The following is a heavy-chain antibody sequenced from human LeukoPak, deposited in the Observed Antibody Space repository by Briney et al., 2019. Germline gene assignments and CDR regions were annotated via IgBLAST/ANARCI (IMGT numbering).Heavy chain of an antibody. CDR2: IYYSGST. CDR1: GGSISSYY. V-gene: IGHV4-59*08. Sequence: SETLFLTCTVSGGSISSYYWSWIRQPPGKGLEWIGYIYYSGSTNYNPSPKSRVTISVDTSKNQFSLKLSSVTAADTAVYYCARQEYNWKIDYWGQGTLVTVSS. CDR3: ARQEYNWKIDY. J-gene: IGHJ4*02. D-gene: IGHD1-20*01.